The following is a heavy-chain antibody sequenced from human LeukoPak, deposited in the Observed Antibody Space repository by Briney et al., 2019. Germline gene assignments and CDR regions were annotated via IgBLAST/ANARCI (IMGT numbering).Heavy chain of an antibody. CDR1: GYSFTNNW. J-gene: IGHJ3*02. CDR3: ARQIAVAANAFDI. Sequence: PGESLKISCKGSGYSFTNNWIGWVRQMPGKGLEWMGIIYPGDSDTRYSPSFQGQVTISADKSISTAYLQWISLKASDTAIYYCARQIAVAANAFDIWGQGTMVTVSS. V-gene: IGHV5-51*01. D-gene: IGHD6-19*01. CDR2: IYPGDSDT.